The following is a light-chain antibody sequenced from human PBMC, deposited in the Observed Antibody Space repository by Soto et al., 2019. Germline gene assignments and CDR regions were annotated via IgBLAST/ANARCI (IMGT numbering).Light chain of an antibody. CDR1: HIVLYSSTNKNL. J-gene: IGKJ4*01. Sequence: DIVMTQSPASLAVSLGERATINFNSIHIVLYSSTNKNLVAWYQQKPRQPPKLLIYWASTRESGVPDRFSGSGSGTDFTRTVSGVRAGGGGGYYCQQYYTTPLTFGGGTKVDIK. CDR2: WAS. CDR3: QQYYTTPLT. V-gene: IGKV4-1*01.